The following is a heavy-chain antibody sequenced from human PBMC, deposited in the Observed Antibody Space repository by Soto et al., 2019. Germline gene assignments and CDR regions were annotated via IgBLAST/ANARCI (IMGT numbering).Heavy chain of an antibody. D-gene: IGHD6-19*01. CDR1: GGSINNYH. CDR3: ARLFKYTSRWSTFEY. Sequence: PSETLSLTCSFSGGSINNYHWIWVRQPPGKGLEWIGFIFYSGDTNYSPSLKSRVTISVDPSRNQFSLTLTSVTAADTAVYYCARLFKYTSRWSTFEYWGRGTLVTVSS. V-gene: IGHV4-59*01. CDR2: IFYSGDT. J-gene: IGHJ4*02.